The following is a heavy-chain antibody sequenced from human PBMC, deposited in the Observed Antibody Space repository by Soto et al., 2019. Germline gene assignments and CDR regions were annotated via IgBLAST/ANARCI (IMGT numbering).Heavy chain of an antibody. CDR3: AKDGNYGGNMMYFQH. V-gene: IGHV3-23*01. D-gene: IGHD4-17*01. CDR2: ISGSGGST. Sequence: EVQLLESGGGVVQPGGSLRLSCAASGFTFSSYAMSWVRQAPGKGLEWVSAISGSGGSTYYADSVKGRFTISRDNSKNTLYLQMNSLRAEDTAVYYCAKDGNYGGNMMYFQHWGQGTLVTVSS. CDR1: GFTFSSYA. J-gene: IGHJ1*01.